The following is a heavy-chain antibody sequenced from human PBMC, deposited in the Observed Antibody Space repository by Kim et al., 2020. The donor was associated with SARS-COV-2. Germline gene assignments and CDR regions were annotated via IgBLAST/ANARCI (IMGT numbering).Heavy chain of an antibody. CDR1: GITVSNEA. V-gene: IGHV3-23*01. Sequence: GGSLRLSCAASGITVSNEAMAWDRQAPGKGLEWVSTVSDTGRSTYHADSVRGRFATSKDSSKNTLYLQMNSLRAEDTAVYYCAKHLPNSMTFDYWGQGALVTVSS. CDR3: AKHLPNSMTFDY. J-gene: IGHJ4*02. CDR2: VSDTGRST. D-gene: IGHD3-22*01.